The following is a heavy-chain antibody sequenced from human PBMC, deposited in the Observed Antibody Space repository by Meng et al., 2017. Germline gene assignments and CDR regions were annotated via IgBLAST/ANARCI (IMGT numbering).Heavy chain of an antibody. CDR1: GFTFSNYW. Sequence: GGSLRLSCAASGFTFSNYWMSWVRQAPGKGREWVANINQDGSEKYYVDSVKGRFTISRDSAKNSLYLQMNSLRAEDTALYYCARDHYNLLDPWGQGTLVTVSS. CDR3: ARDHYNLLDP. CDR2: INQDGSEK. J-gene: IGHJ5*02. V-gene: IGHV3-7*01.